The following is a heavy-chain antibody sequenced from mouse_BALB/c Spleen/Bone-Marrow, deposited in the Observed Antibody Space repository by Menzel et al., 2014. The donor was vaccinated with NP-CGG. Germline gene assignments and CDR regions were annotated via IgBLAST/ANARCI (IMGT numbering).Heavy chain of an antibody. D-gene: IGHD2-2*01. Sequence: VQLQQSGAELARPGDSVKMSCKASGYTFTTYTMHWVKQRPGQGLEWIGYINPSSGYTNYNQKFKDKATLTADKSSSTAYMQLSSLTSEDSAVYFCAKRDIYYGYDGNAMDYWGQGTSVTVSS. CDR3: AKRDIYYGYDGNAMDY. CDR2: INPSSGYT. CDR1: GYTFTTYT. J-gene: IGHJ4*01. V-gene: IGHV1-4*01.